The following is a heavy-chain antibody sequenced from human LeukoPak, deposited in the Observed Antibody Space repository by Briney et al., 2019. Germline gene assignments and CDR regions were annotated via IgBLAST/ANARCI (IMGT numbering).Heavy chain of an antibody. V-gene: IGHV3-23*01. CDR1: GITLSNYG. J-gene: IGHJ4*02. CDR2: ISDSGGSK. D-gene: IGHD3-22*01. Sequence: GGSLRLSCAASGITLSNYGMSWVRQAPGKGLEWVAGISDSGGSKNYADSVKGRFTISRDNPKNTLYLQMNSLRAEDTAVYFCAKRGVVIRVILVGFHKEAYYFDSWGQGALVTVSS. CDR3: AKRGVVIRVILVGFHKEAYYFDS.